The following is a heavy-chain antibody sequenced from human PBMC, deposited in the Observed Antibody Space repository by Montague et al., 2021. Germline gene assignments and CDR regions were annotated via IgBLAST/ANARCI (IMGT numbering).Heavy chain of an antibody. Sequence: SETLSLTCSVSGDSVRCGIYHWGWIRQSPGEGLEWIGYICDGGSATYKTSLGSRVTMSLDTSSNQFSLNLRSATAADTAVYYCAAYYYGGGGRGSWGQGTLVTVFS. CDR1: GDSVRCGIYH. V-gene: IGHV4-61*01. CDR3: AAYYYGGGGRGS. CDR2: ICDGGSA. D-gene: IGHD3-22*01. J-gene: IGHJ5*02.